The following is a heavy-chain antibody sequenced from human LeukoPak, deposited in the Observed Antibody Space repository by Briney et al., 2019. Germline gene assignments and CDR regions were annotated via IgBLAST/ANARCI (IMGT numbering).Heavy chain of an antibody. CDR1: GGSISSYY. Sequence: PSETLSLTCTVSGGSISSYYWSWIRQPAGKGLEWIGRIYTSGSTNYNPSLKSRVTMSVDTSKNQFSLKLSSVTAADTAVYYCERGRLLWFGNDPNKVWFDPWGQGTLVTVSS. D-gene: IGHD3-10*01. CDR3: ERGRLLWFGNDPNKVWFDP. J-gene: IGHJ5*02. V-gene: IGHV4-4*07. CDR2: IYTSGST.